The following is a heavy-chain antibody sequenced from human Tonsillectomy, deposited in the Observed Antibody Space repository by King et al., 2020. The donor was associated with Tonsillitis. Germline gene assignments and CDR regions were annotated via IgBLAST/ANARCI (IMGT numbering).Heavy chain of an antibody. D-gene: IGHD2-8*01. V-gene: IGHV4-4*07. Sequence: LQLQESGPGLVKSSETLSLTCTVSGGSISNYYWSWIRQPAGKGLEWIGRIFSSGSTNYNPSLKSRVTMSIDTSKNQLSLNLTSVTAADTAVYYCARDRVFYYYYGMDVWGQGTTVTVSS. CDR3: ARDRVFYYYYGMDV. CDR1: GGSISNYY. J-gene: IGHJ6*02. CDR2: IFSSGST.